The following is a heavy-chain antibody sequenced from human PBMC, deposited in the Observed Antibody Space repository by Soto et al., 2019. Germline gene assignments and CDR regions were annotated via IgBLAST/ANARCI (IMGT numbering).Heavy chain of an antibody. J-gene: IGHJ4*02. CDR1: GFTFSSYA. V-gene: IGHV3-23*01. Sequence: EVQVLESGGGLVQPGGSLRLSCAASGFTFSSYAMNWVRQAPGKGLEWVSVISGSGGSTYYADSVKGRFTISRDKSKNTLYLQMNSLRAEDTAVYYCARRSSGWYFDYWGQGTLVTVSS. CDR2: ISGSGGST. CDR3: ARRSSGWYFDY. D-gene: IGHD6-19*01.